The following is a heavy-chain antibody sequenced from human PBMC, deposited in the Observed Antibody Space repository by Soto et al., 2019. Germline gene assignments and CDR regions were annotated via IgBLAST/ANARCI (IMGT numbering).Heavy chain of an antibody. CDR1: GYTFISHG. Sequence: QVQLVQSGVEVKKPGASVKVSCKASGYTFISHGISWVRQAPGQGLEWMGWISGKNGNTNYAQKVQGRVTLTTDTSTRTAYMELRSLRSDDTAVYYCARVSSSIVVVPDYGMDVWGQGTTVTVSS. CDR3: ARVSSSIVVVPDYGMDV. V-gene: IGHV1-18*04. D-gene: IGHD2-15*01. J-gene: IGHJ6*02. CDR2: ISGKNGNT.